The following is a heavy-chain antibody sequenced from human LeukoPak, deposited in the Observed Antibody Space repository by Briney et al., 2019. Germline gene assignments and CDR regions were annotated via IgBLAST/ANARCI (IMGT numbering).Heavy chain of an antibody. Sequence: PGGSLTLSCAASGFIFSNYAMTWVRQAPGQGLQWVSTITSGGNTYYADSVKGRFTISRDNSKNTLYLQMNSLRAEDTAVYHCAKYCSGGNCYSGLYWGQGTLVTVSS. CDR3: AKYCSGGNCYSGLY. CDR2: ITSGGNT. V-gene: IGHV3-23*01. D-gene: IGHD2-15*01. J-gene: IGHJ4*02. CDR1: GFIFSNYA.